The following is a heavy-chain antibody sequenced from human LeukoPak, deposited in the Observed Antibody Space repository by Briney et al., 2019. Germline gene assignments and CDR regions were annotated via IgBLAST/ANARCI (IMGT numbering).Heavy chain of an antibody. Sequence: GGSLRLSCAASGFTFSSYAMSWVRQAPGKGLEWVSAISGSGGSTYYADSVKGRFTISRDNAKNSLHLQMNSLRAEDTAVYYCARGPYYYDSSGYDYWGQGTLVTVSS. D-gene: IGHD3-22*01. V-gene: IGHV3-23*01. J-gene: IGHJ4*02. CDR3: ARGPYYYDSSGYDY. CDR1: GFTFSSYA. CDR2: ISGSGGST.